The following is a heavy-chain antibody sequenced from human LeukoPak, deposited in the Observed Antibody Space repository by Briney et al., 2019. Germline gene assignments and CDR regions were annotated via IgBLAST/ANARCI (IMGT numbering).Heavy chain of an antibody. Sequence: PSETLSLTCTVSGGSIRSRGYYWGWIRQRPGRGLEWIANIYDSGSTDYNPSLRSRVTISVDISKNQFSLKVTSVIAADTAVYYCARGRAGDSSGWYSRTGFDYWGQGTLVTVSS. V-gene: IGHV4-39*01. J-gene: IGHJ4*02. CDR2: IYDSGST. D-gene: IGHD6-19*01. CDR3: ARGRAGDSSGWYSRTGFDY. CDR1: GGSIRSRGYY.